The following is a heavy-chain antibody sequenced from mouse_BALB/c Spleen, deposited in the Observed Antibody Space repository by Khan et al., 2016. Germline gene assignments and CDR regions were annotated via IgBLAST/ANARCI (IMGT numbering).Heavy chain of an antibody. CDR1: GYAFTNYG. CDR3: ARGIYYNYDSYFDY. V-gene: IGHV9-3-1*01. J-gene: IGHJ2*01. D-gene: IGHD2-4*01. CDR2: INTFTGEP. Sequence: QIQLVQSGPELKKPGETVKISCKASGYAFTNYGMTWVKQAPGKGLKWMGWINTFTGEPTCADDFKGRFALSLETSASTAYLQINSLKNEDTATYCCARGIYYNYDSYFDYWGQGTTLTVSS.